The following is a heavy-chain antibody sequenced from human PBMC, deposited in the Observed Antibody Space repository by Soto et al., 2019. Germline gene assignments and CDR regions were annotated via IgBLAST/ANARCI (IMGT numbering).Heavy chain of an antibody. V-gene: IGHV4-59*01. D-gene: IGHD6-19*01. J-gene: IGHJ3*02. CDR3: ATYVPEKLAVAGTSDAFDI. CDR1: GGSISSYY. CDR2: IYYSGST. Sequence: PSETLSLTCAVTGGSISSYYWSWIRQPPGKGLEWIADIYYSGSTNYSPSLKSRVTISVDTSKNQFSLNLSSVTAADTAVYFCATYVPEKLAVAGTSDAFDIWGQGTMVTVSS.